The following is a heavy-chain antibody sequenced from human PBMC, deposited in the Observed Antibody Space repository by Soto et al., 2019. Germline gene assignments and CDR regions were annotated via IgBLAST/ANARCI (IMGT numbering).Heavy chain of an antibody. Sequence: PGGSLRLSCAASGFTFSSYAMSWVRQAPGKGLEWVSAISGSGGSTYYADSVKGRFTISRDNSKNTLYLQMNSLRAEDTAVYYCANGRDGYNFFDYWGQGTLVTVSS. CDR2: ISGSGGST. J-gene: IGHJ4*02. CDR1: GFTFSSYA. D-gene: IGHD5-12*01. V-gene: IGHV3-23*01. CDR3: ANGRDGYNFFDY.